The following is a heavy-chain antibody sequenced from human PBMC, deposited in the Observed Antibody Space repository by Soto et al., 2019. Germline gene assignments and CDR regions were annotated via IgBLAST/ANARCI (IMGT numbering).Heavy chain of an antibody. J-gene: IGHJ4*02. CDR2: ISATGGGT. Sequence: GGSLSLSCAASGFKFSNYAMSWVRPAPGKGLEWVSLISATGGGTYYADSVKGRFTISRDNSHNTLYLQVHSLTAEDTAVYYCAKDRRAGGNSAFYFDFWGQGAQVTVPQ. CDR1: GFKFSNYA. CDR3: AKDRRAGGNSAFYFDF. D-gene: IGHD3-16*01. V-gene: IGHV3-23*01.